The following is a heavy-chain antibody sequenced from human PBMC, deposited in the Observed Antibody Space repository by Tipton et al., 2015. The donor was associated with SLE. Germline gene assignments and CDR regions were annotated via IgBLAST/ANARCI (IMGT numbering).Heavy chain of an antibody. CDR3: ARHGGYYFDY. Sequence: LRLSCTVSGGSISSSRYYWGWIRQPPGKGLEWIGSIYHSGTAYYNPSLKSRVTISVDTSKNQISLKLSSVNAADTAVYYCARHGGYYFDYWGQGTLVTVSS. CDR2: IYHSGTA. CDR1: GGSISSSRYY. J-gene: IGHJ4*02. D-gene: IGHD4-23*01. V-gene: IGHV4-39*07.